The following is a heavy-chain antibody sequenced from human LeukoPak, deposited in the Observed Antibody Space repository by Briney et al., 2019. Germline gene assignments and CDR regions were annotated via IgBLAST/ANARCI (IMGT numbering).Heavy chain of an antibody. Sequence: GGSLRLSCAASGFNFNGYTMSWVRQAPGKGLEWVANIKQDGSEKYYVDSVKGRFTISRDNVKNSLYLQMNSLRAEDTAVYYCARDLDYGDSNWGQGTLVTVSS. CDR3: ARDLDYGDSN. V-gene: IGHV3-7*03. D-gene: IGHD4-17*01. J-gene: IGHJ4*02. CDR2: IKQDGSEK. CDR1: GFNFNGYT.